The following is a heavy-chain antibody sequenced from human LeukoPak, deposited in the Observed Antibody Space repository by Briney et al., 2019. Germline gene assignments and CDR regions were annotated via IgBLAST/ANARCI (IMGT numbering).Heavy chain of an antibody. V-gene: IGHV4-59*11. D-gene: IGHD3-10*01. CDR2: IYYSGST. J-gene: IGHJ4*02. CDR1: GGSISGHY. Sequence: SETLSLTCTVSGGSISGHYWSWIRQPPGKGLEHIGYIYYSGSTNYNPSLKSRVTISVDASKNQFSLKLSSVTAADTALYYCARTPNRGGFDYWGQGTLVTVSS. CDR3: ARTPNRGGFDY.